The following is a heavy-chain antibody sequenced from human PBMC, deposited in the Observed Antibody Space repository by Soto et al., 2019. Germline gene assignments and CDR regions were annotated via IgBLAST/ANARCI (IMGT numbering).Heavy chain of an antibody. CDR2: FYHSGST. Sequence: QLQLQESGPGLVKPSQTLSLTCAVSGGSLRSATYYWSWIRQHPGKGLEWIGYFYHSGSTYYKPSLRSRVTISLDTSKNQSSLNLRSVTDADTAMYYCAREETGNDALDIWGQGTLVTVSS. D-gene: IGHD1-1*01. CDR3: AREETGNDALDI. CDR1: GGSLRSATYY. V-gene: IGHV4-31*11. J-gene: IGHJ3*02.